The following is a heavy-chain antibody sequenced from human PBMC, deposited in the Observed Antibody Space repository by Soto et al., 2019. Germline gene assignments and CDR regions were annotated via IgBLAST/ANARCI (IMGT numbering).Heavy chain of an antibody. CDR1: GFTVSSNY. D-gene: IGHD3-3*01. CDR3: ARDRSTIYAFDI. Sequence: EVQLVESGGGLVQPGGSLRLSCAASGFTVSSNYMSWVHQAPGKGLEWVSVIYSGGSTYYADSVKGRFTISRDNSKNTLYLQMNSLRAEDTAVYYCARDRSTIYAFDIWCQGTMVTVSS. V-gene: IGHV3-66*01. CDR2: IYSGGST. J-gene: IGHJ3*02.